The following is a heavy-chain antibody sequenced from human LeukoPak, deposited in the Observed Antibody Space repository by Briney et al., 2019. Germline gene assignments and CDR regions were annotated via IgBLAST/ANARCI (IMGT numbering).Heavy chain of an antibody. V-gene: IGHV3-7*05. Sequence: GGSLRLSCAASGFTFSGYWMSWVRQTPGKGLEWVANIKEDGSEKYYLDSVKGRFTISRDNAKNSLYLQMNSLRAEDTAVFYCARLPLTARRHFEYWGQGTLVTVSS. CDR3: ARLPLTARRHFEY. CDR2: IKEDGSEK. J-gene: IGHJ4*02. CDR1: GFTFSGYW. D-gene: IGHD5-18*01.